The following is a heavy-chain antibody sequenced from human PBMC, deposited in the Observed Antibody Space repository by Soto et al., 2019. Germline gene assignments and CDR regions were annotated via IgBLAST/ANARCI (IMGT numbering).Heavy chain of an antibody. D-gene: IGHD6-13*01. Sequence: GASVKVSCKASGYTFTSYAMHWVRQAPGQRLEWMGWINAGNGNTKYSQKFQGRVTITRDTSASTAYMELSSLRSEDTAVYYCARDRIGSSSGRYNWFDPWGQGTLVTVSS. CDR2: INAGNGNT. CDR3: ARDRIGSSSGRYNWFDP. CDR1: GYTFTSYA. J-gene: IGHJ5*02. V-gene: IGHV1-3*01.